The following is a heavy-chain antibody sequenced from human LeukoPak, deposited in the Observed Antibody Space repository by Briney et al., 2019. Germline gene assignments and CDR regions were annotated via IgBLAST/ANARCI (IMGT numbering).Heavy chain of an antibody. V-gene: IGHV4-39*01. J-gene: IGHJ4*02. CDR2: IYYSGNT. CDR1: GGSISGSNYY. CDR3: ARQTGSGLFILP. Sequence: SETLSLTCTVSGGSISGSNYYWGWIRQPPGKGLEWIGSIYYSGNTYYNASLKSQVSISIDTSKNQFSLKLTSVTAADTAVYYCARQTGSGLFILPGGQGTLVTVSS. D-gene: IGHD3/OR15-3a*01.